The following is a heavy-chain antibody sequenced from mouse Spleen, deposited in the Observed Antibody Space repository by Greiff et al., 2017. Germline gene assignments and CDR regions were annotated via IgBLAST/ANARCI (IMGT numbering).Heavy chain of an antibody. V-gene: IGHV1-69*01. CDR2: IDPSDSYT. J-gene: IGHJ2*01. Sequence: VQLQQPGAELVMPGASVKLSCKASGYTFTSYWMHWVKQRPGQGLEWIGEIDPSDSYTNYNQKFKGKATLTVDKSSSTAYMQLSSLTSEDSAVYYCASGSSYEGYWGEGTTLTVSS. CDR1: GYTFTSYW. CDR3: ASGSSYEGY. D-gene: IGHD1-1*01.